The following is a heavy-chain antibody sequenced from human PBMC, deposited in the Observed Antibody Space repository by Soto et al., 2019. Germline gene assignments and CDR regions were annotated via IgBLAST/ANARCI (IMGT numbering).Heavy chain of an antibody. V-gene: IGHV3-73*01. CDR3: TSLGITIFESYYYMDV. J-gene: IGHJ6*03. D-gene: IGHD3-3*01. Sequence: GGSLRLSCAASGFTFSGSAMHWVRQASGKGLEWVGRIRSKANSYATAFAASVKGRFTISRDDSKNTAYLQMNSLKTEDTAVYYCTSLGITIFESYYYMDVWGKGTTVTVSS. CDR1: GFTFSGSA. CDR2: IRSKANSYAT.